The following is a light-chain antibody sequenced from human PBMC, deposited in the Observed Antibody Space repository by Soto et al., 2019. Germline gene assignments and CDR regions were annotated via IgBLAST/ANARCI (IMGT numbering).Light chain of an antibody. CDR1: QTISSTY. J-gene: IGKJ2*01. Sequence: VLTQSPGTLSLSPGERATISCRASQTISSTYVAWYQHKPGQAPRLLIYGASSRATGIPHRFSGRGSGTDFTLTISRLEPEDCGVYYCQQYGGSPLYTFGQGTRLEIK. V-gene: IGKV3-20*01. CDR2: GAS. CDR3: QQYGGSPLYT.